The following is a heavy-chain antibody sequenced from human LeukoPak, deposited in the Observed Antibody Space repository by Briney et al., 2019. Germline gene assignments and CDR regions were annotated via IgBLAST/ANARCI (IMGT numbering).Heavy chain of an antibody. V-gene: IGHV3-48*03. J-gene: IGHJ4*02. Sequence: GGSLRLSCAASGFTFSGYEMNWVRQAPGKGLEWVSYISSSGSTIYYADSVKGRFTISRDNAKNSLYLQMNSLRAEDTAVYYCARDLGPWIQLWPFDYWGQGTLVTVSS. D-gene: IGHD5-18*01. CDR2: ISSSGSTI. CDR1: GFTFSGYE. CDR3: ARDLGPWIQLWPFDY.